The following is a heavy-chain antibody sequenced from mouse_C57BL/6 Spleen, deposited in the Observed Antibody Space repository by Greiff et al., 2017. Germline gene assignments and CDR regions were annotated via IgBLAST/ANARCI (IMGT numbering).Heavy chain of an antibody. CDR1: GYTFTSYG. D-gene: IGHD2-5*01. J-gene: IGHJ4*01. CDR2: IYPRSGNT. CDR3: AREDSNYAMDY. V-gene: IGHV1-81*01. Sequence: QVQLQQSGAELARPGASVKLSCKASGYTFTSYGISWVKQRTGQGLEWIGEIYPRSGNTYYNEKFKGKATLTVDKSSSTAYMELRSLTSEDSAVYFCAREDSNYAMDYWGQGTSVTVSS.